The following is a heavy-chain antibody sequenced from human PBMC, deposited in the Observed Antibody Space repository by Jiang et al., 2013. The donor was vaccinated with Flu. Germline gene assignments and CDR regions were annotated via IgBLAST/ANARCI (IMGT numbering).Heavy chain of an antibody. CDR2: IKSKTDGGTT. Sequence: GGLVKPGGSLRLSCAASGFTFSNAWMSWVRQAPGKGLEWVGRIKSKTDGGTTDYAAPVKGRFTISRDDSKNTLYLQMNSLKTEDTAVYYCTTLHYYYDSSGYVPNYYFDYWGQGTLVTVSS. D-gene: IGHD3-22*01. J-gene: IGHJ4*02. CDR3: TTLHYYYDSSGYVPNYYFDY. CDR1: GFTFSNAW. V-gene: IGHV3-15*01.